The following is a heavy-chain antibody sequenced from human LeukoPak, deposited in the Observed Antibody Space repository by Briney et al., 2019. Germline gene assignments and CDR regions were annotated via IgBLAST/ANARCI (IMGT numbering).Heavy chain of an antibody. V-gene: IGHV4-31*03. D-gene: IGHD3-3*01. CDR2: IYYSGST. Sequence: SETLSLTCTVSGGSISSGGYYWSWIRQHPGKGLEWIGYIYYSGSTYYNPSLKSRVTISVDTSKNQFSLKLSSVTAADTAVYYCASESGSFNDAFDIWGQGTMVTVSS. J-gene: IGHJ3*02. CDR3: ASESGSFNDAFDI. CDR1: GGSISSGGYY.